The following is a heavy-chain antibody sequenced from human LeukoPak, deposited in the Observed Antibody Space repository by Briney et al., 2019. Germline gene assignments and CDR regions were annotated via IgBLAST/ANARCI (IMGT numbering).Heavy chain of an antibody. D-gene: IGHD6-13*01. V-gene: IGHV1-69*04. CDR2: IIPIFGIA. CDR1: GGTFSSYA. Sequence: SVKVSCKASGGTFSSYAISWVRQAPGQGLEWMGRIIPIFGIANYAQKFQGRVTITADKSTSTAYMELSSLRSEDTAVYYCARSISSWGIPYYFDYWGQGTLVTVSS. J-gene: IGHJ4*02. CDR3: ARSISSWGIPYYFDY.